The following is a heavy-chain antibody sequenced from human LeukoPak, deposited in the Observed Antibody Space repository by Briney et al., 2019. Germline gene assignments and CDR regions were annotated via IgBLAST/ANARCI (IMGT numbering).Heavy chain of an antibody. CDR2: INEDGSET. V-gene: IGHV3-7*04. CDR1: GFTFGSYW. Sequence: GGSLRLSCAASGFTFGSYWMSWVRQAPGRGLEWVANINEDGSETYYVESMKGRFTISRDNAKNSLFLEMNSLRAEDTAVYYCARGRQMTYWGQGTLVTVSS. CDR3: ARGRQMTY. J-gene: IGHJ4*02.